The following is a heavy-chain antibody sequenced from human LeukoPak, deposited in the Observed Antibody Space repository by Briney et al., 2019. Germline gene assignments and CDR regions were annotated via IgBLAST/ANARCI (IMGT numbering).Heavy chain of an antibody. Sequence: SQTLSLTCAVSGGSISSGGYSWSWIRQPPGRGLEWIGEIKHSGSTNYNPSLKSRVTISVDTSKNQFSLKLSSVTAADTAVYYCARWNCGGDCYHDGFDIWGQGTMVTVSS. CDR3: ARWNCGGDCYHDGFDI. CDR1: GGSISSGGYS. V-gene: IGHV4-30-2*01. J-gene: IGHJ3*02. CDR2: IKHSGST. D-gene: IGHD2-21*02.